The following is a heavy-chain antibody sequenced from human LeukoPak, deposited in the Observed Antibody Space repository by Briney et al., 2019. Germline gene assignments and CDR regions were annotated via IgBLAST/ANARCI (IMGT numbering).Heavy chain of an antibody. Sequence: SETLSLTCTVSGGSISSSSYYWGWIRQPPGKGLEWIGCIYYSGSTYYNPSLKSRVTISVDTSKNQFSLKLSSVTAADTAVYYCARQSQWLVHFDYWGQGTLVTVSS. CDR1: GGSISSSSYY. CDR3: ARQSQWLVHFDY. V-gene: IGHV4-39*01. D-gene: IGHD6-19*01. J-gene: IGHJ4*02. CDR2: IYYSGST.